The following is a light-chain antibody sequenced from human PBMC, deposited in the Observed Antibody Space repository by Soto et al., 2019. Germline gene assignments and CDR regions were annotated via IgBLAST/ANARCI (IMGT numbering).Light chain of an antibody. CDR2: WAS. CDR1: QSVFSRFRNKNY. CDR3: QQCNTFWT. J-gene: IGKJ1*01. V-gene: IGKV4-1*01. Sequence: DIVMTQSPDSLTLSLGERATINCKSSQSVFSRFRNKNYLGWFQQKPGQTPRLLIYWASTRESGVSDRFSGSGSGTDFTLTIDSLQAEDLAVYYCQQCNTFWTFGQGTKV.